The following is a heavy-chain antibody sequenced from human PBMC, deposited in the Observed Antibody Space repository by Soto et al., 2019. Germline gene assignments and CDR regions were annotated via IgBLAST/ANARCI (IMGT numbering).Heavy chain of an antibody. J-gene: IGHJ4*02. V-gene: IGHV3-48*01. CDR3: ARGAYEGWIQLWSGLDY. CDR1: GFTFSSYS. Sequence: EVQLVESGGGLVQPGGSLRLSCAASGFTFSSYSMNWVRQAPGKGLEWVSYISSSSSTIYYADSVKGRFTISRDNAKNSLYLQMNSLRAEDTAVYYCARGAYEGWIQLWSGLDYWGQGTLVTVSS. CDR2: ISSSSSTI. D-gene: IGHD5-18*01.